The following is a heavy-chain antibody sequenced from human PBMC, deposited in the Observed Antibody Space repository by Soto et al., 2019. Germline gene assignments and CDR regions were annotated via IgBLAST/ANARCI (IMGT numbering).Heavy chain of an antibody. Sequence: GGPLRLSCAASGFIFSTYAMSWVRQAPGKGLEWVSTISTSGGSTHYADSVTGRFTISRDNTRSTLYLQMNSLRVDDTAVYYCARGQMTSTYWGQGSLVTVSS. D-gene: IGHD2-21*02. CDR2: ISTSGGST. CDR3: ARGQMTSTY. CDR1: GFIFSTYA. V-gene: IGHV3-23*01. J-gene: IGHJ4*02.